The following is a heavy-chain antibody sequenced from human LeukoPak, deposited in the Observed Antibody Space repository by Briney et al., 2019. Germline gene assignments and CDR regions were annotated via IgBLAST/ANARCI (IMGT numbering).Heavy chain of an antibody. V-gene: IGHV4-39*07. CDR1: GGSISSSSYY. Sequence: SETLSLTCTVSGGSISSSSYYWGWVRQPPGKGLEWIGRIYTSGSTNYNPSLKSRVTMSVDTSKNQFSLKLSSVTAADTAVYYCARVRYSSSSLDYWGQGTLVTVSS. J-gene: IGHJ4*02. D-gene: IGHD6-6*01. CDR3: ARVRYSSSSLDY. CDR2: IYTSGST.